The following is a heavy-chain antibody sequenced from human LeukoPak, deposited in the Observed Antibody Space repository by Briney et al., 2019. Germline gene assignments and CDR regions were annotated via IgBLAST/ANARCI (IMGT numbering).Heavy chain of an antibody. CDR1: GFTVSSNY. J-gene: IGHJ4*02. Sequence: GGSLRLSCAASGFTVSSNYMSWVRQAPGKGLEWVSVIYSGGSTYYADSVKGRFTISRDNSKNTLYLQMNSLRAEDTAVYYCARGDYYDSSSYFYWGQGTLVTVSS. CDR2: IYSGGST. V-gene: IGHV3-53*01. D-gene: IGHD3-22*01. CDR3: ARGDYYDSSSYFY.